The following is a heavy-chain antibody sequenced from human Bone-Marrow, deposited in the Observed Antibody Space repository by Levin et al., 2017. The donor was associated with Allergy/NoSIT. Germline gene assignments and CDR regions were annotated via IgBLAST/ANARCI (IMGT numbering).Heavy chain of an antibody. V-gene: IGHV3-30*18. J-gene: IGHJ4*02. CDR1: GFTFSSYG. CDR2: ISYDGSNK. D-gene: IGHD6-19*01. Sequence: PGGSLRLSCAASGFTFSSYGMHWVRQAPGKGLEWVAVISYDGSNKYYADSVKGRFTISRDNSKNTLYLQMNSLRAEDTAVYYCAKGEQWLVPPLGSFDYWGQGTLVTVSS. CDR3: AKGEQWLVPPLGSFDY.